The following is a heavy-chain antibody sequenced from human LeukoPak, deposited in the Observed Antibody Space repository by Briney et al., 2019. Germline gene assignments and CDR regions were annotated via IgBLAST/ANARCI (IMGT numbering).Heavy chain of an antibody. V-gene: IGHV4-34*01. Sequence: SGTLSLTCAVYGGSFSGYYWSWIRQPPGKGLEWIGEINHSGSTNYNPSLKSRVTISVDTSKNQFSLKLSSVTAADTAVYYCARGAVAARYGVFDYWGQGTLVTVSS. D-gene: IGHD6-6*01. J-gene: IGHJ4*02. CDR1: GGSFSGYY. CDR2: INHSGST. CDR3: ARGAVAARYGVFDY.